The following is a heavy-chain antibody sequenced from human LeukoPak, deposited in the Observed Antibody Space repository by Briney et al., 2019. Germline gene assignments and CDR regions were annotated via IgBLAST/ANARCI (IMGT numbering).Heavy chain of an antibody. V-gene: IGHV3-23*01. J-gene: IGHJ3*02. D-gene: IGHD1-14*01. CDR2: ISGSGGST. CDR3: AKDPETAPVFHGGSGAFDI. CDR1: GFTFSSYA. Sequence: GGSLRLSCAASGFTFSSYAMSWVRQAPGKGLEWVSAISGSGGSTYYADSVKGRFTISRDNSKNTLYLQMNSLRAEDTAVYYCAKDPETAPVFHGGSGAFDIWGQGTMVTVSS.